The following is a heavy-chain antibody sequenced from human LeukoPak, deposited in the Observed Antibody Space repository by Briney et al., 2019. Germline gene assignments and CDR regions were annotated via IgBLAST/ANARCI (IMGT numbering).Heavy chain of an antibody. CDR3: AIGGEAVAGNHY. D-gene: IGHD6-19*01. Sequence: SETLSLTCAVYGGSFSGYYWSWIRQPPGKGLEWIGEINHSGSTNYNPSLKSRVTISVDTSKNQFSLKLSSVTAADTAVYYCAIGGEAVAGNHYWGQGTLVTVSS. CDR2: INHSGST. J-gene: IGHJ4*02. V-gene: IGHV4-34*01. CDR1: GGSFSGYY.